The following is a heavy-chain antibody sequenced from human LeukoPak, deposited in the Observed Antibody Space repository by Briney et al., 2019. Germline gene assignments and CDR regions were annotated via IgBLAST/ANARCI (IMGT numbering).Heavy chain of an antibody. CDR2: IYYSGST. CDR3: ARRSHYYDSSGYYRGDQDDAFDI. D-gene: IGHD3-22*01. CDR1: GGSISSYY. V-gene: IGHV4-59*08. Sequence: SETLSLTCTVSGGSISSYYWSWIRQPPGKGLEWIGYIYYSGSTNYNPSLKSRVTISVDTSKNQFSPKLSSVTAADTAVYYCARRSHYYDSSGYYRGDQDDAFDIWGQGTMVTVSS. J-gene: IGHJ3*02.